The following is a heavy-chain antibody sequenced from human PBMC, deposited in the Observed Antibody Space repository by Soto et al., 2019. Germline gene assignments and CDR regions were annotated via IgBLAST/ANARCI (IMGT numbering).Heavy chain of an antibody. V-gene: IGHV1-18*01. D-gene: IGHD2-15*01. CDR3: ARDRAVNYCSGGSCYTPPVY. CDR2: ISAYNGNT. J-gene: IGHJ4*02. Sequence: QVQLVQSGAEVKKPGASVKVSCKASGYTFTSYGISWVRQAPGQGLEWMGWISAYNGNTNYAQKLQGRVTMTTDTSTSTAYMELRSLGSDDRAVWCCARDRAVNYCSGGSCYTPPVYWGQGTLVTVSS. CDR1: GYTFTSYG.